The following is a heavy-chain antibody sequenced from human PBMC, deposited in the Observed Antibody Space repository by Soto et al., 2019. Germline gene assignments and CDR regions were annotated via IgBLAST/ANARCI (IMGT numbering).Heavy chain of an antibody. Sequence: GGSLRLSCASSGLTFSSYGMHLVRQAPGKGLEWVAVISYDGSNKYYADSVKGRFTISRDNSKNTLYLQMNSLRAEDTAVYYCAKPATVVGCYYGMDVWGQGTTVTVSS. J-gene: IGHJ6*02. V-gene: IGHV3-30*18. CDR2: ISYDGSNK. CDR1: GLTFSSYG. D-gene: IGHD2-15*01. CDR3: AKPATVVGCYYGMDV.